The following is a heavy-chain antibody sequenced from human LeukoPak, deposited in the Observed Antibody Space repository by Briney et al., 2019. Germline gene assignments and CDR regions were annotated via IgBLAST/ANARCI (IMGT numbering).Heavy chain of an antibody. CDR1: GGSISSGDYF. V-gene: IGHV4-30-4*08. J-gene: IGHJ4*02. D-gene: IGHD1-1*01. Sequence: PSETLSLTCTVSGGSISSGDYFWSWIRQHPGKGLEWIGYIYYSGSTYYNPSLKSRVTMSVDTSKNQFSLKLSSVTAADTAVYYCAREMERPVNWGQGTLVTVSS. CDR2: IYYSGST. CDR3: AREMERPVN.